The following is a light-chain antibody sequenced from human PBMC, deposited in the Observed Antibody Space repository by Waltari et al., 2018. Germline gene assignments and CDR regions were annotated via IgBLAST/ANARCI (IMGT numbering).Light chain of an antibody. J-gene: IGLJ1*01. CDR3: LSYSGRSDYV. CDR1: STNVGGYNL. Sequence: QSALTQPASVSGSPGQAITLSCTGTSTNVGGYNLVSWYRQYPGKAPELMILGVSERPSGISNRLSGSKSGNTATLTISGLQAEDEADYYCLSYSGRSDYVFGTGTRV. V-gene: IGLV2-23*02. CDR2: GVS.